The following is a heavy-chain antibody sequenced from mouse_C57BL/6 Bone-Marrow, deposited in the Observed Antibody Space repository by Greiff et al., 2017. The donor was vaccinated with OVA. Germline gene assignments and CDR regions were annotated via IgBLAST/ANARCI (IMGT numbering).Heavy chain of an antibody. CDR3: VEAAPSSYYAMDY. Sequence: EVQGVESGGGLVQPGASLRLSCAASGFTFTDYYMSWVRQPPGKAPEWLALIRNKANGYTTEYTASVKGRFTISRDNAQNILYLRMNTLRAEDSASYYCVEAAPSSYYAMDYWGQGTSVTVSS. CDR2: IRNKANGYTT. J-gene: IGHJ4*01. V-gene: IGHV7-4*01. CDR1: GFTFTDYY.